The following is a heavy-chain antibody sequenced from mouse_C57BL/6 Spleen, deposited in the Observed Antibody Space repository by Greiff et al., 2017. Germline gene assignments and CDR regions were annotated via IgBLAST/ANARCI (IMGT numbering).Heavy chain of an antibody. CDR1: GFTFSDYY. D-gene: IGHD2-2*01. CDR2: INYDGSST. J-gene: IGHJ4*01. Sequence: EVKVEESEGGLVQPGSSMKLSCTASGFTFSDYYMAWVRQVPEKGLEWVANINYDGSSTYYLDSLKSRFIISRDNAKNILYLQMSSLKSEDTATYYCARIISGYYDAMDYWGQGTSVTVSS. CDR3: ARIISGYYDAMDY. V-gene: IGHV5-16*01.